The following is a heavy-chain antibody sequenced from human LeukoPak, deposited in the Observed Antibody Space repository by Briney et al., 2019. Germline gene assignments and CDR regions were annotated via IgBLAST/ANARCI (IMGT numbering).Heavy chain of an antibody. CDR2: IFHSGRT. CDR3: ARADAAY. V-gene: IGHV4-38-2*02. Sequence: SETLSLTCTVSGYSITTAYYWGWIRQPPGKGLEWIGSIFHSGRTYYNSSLTSRVTISVDTSKNQFSLKLTSVTAADTAVHYCARADAAYWGQGTLVTVSS. D-gene: IGHD6-25*01. CDR1: GYSITTAYY. J-gene: IGHJ4*02.